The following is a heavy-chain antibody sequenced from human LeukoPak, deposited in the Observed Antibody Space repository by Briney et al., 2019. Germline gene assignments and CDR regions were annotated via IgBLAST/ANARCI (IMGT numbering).Heavy chain of an antibody. Sequence: SETLSLTCTVSGGYISGYYWSWIRQPPGKRLEWIGYVYDTGATNYNPSLKSRFTISIDTSKNQFSLYLSSVTAADTAVYYCARLPLIATTRGGFDPWGQGTLVTVSS. V-gene: IGHV4-59*08. CDR3: ARLPLIATTRGGFDP. D-gene: IGHD1/OR15-1a*01. J-gene: IGHJ5*02. CDR2: VYDTGAT. CDR1: GGYISGYY.